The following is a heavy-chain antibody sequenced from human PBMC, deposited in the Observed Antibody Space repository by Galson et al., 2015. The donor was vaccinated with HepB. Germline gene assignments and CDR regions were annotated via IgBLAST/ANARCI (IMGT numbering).Heavy chain of an antibody. CDR2: ISAYNGNT. CDR3: ARSDSSSWSFPFDY. Sequence: SVKVSCKASGYTFTSYGISWVRQAPGQGLEWMGWISAYNGNTNYAQKLQGRVTMTTDTSTSTAYMELRSLRSDDTAVYYCARSDSSSWSFPFDYWGQGTLVTVSS. J-gene: IGHJ4*02. V-gene: IGHV1-18*01. CDR1: GYTFTSYG. D-gene: IGHD6-13*01.